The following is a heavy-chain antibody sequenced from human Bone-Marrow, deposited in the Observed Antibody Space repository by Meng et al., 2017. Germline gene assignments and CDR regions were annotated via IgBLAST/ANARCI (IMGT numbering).Heavy chain of an antibody. CDR3: ARSNSSGDGNWFDP. J-gene: IGHJ5*02. CDR1: GGSISSSNW. D-gene: IGHD6-19*01. Sequence: GSLRLSCAVSGGSISSSNWWSWVRQPPGKGLEWSGEIYHSGSTNYNPSLKSRVTIPVDKSKNQFSLKLSSGTAADTAVYDCARSNSSGDGNWFDPWGQGTLVTVSS. V-gene: IGHV4-4*02. CDR2: IYHSGST.